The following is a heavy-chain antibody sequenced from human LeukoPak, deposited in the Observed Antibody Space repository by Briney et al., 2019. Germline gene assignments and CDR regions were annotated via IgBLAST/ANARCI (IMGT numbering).Heavy chain of an antibody. V-gene: IGHV1-18*01. CDR1: GGTFSSYA. J-gene: IGHJ4*02. D-gene: IGHD2-15*01. Sequence: GASVKVSCKASGGTFSSYAISWVRQAPGQGLEWMGWISAYNGNTNYAQKLQGRVTMTTDTSTSTAYMELRSLRSDDTAVYYCARVGGVGYCSGGSCPYYFDYWGQGTLVTVSS. CDR3: ARVGGVGYCSGGSCPYYFDY. CDR2: ISAYNGNT.